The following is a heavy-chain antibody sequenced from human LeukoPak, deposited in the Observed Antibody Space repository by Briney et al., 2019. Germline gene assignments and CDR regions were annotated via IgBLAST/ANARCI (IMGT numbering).Heavy chain of an antibody. V-gene: IGHV3-53*01. CDR3: AKGYNYAYGY. Sequence: PGGSLRLSCAASGFTVSSSYMSWVRQAPGKGLEWVSLIYSGGSTYYAASVKGRFTISRDNSKNTLYLQMNSLRLEDTAVYYCAKGYNYAYGYWGQGTLVTVSS. J-gene: IGHJ4*02. D-gene: IGHD5-18*01. CDR1: GFTVSSSY. CDR2: IYSGGST.